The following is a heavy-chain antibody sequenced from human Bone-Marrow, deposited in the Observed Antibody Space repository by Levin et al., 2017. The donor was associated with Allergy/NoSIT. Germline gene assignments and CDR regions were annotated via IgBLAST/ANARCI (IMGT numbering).Heavy chain of an antibody. CDR2: ISPFSADS. V-gene: IGHV1-18*01. J-gene: IGHJ5*02. CDR3: ARDAKAYCSSSSCYRGTWFDP. Sequence: EASVKVSCKASGYSFNNYGINWVRQAPGQGLEWMGWISPFSADSKSSAKFQGRVTLTTDTSTSTAYMELRSLRSDDTAVYYCARDAKAYCSSSSCYRGTWFDPWGQGTLVTVSS. CDR1: GYSFNNYG. D-gene: IGHD2-2*01.